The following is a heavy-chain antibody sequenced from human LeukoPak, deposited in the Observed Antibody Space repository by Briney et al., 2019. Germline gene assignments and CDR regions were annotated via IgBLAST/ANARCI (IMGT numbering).Heavy chain of an antibody. J-gene: IGHJ6*02. D-gene: IGHD4-17*01. CDR3: AREDPQTTVPEGMYV. V-gene: IGHV4-59*01. CDR2: IYRSGTT. CDR1: GGSISRYY. Sequence: SETLSLTCTVSGGSISRYYWNWIRQSPGKGLEWIGYIYRSGTTNYTPSLKSRLTISVDTSKNQFSLKLSSVTAADTAVYYCAREDPQTTVPEGMYVWVQGTTVSVSS.